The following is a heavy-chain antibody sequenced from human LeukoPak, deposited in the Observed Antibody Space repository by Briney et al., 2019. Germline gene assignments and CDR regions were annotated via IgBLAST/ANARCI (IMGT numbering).Heavy chain of an antibody. Sequence: GGSLRLSCLASGFTFSNYAMTWVRQAPGKGLELVSGIWGADDKTVYGDAVKGRFTISRDNSKNTLYLQMNSLGADYTAVYYCAKTQGYYDAWGQGALVTVSS. CDR2: IWGADDKT. J-gene: IGHJ5*02. CDR1: GFTFSNYA. V-gene: IGHV3-23*01. D-gene: IGHD2-15*01. CDR3: AKTQGYYDA.